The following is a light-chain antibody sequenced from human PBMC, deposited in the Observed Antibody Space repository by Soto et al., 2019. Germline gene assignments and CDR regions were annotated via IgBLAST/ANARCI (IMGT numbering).Light chain of an antibody. V-gene: IGKV1-5*01. CDR3: LQYNVSPYT. CDR2: DAS. Sequence: DIRMTQSPSTLSASVGDRVTITCRASQSISSWLAWYQQKPGKAPKLLIYDASNLQSGVPSRFSGSGSGTEFTLTISSLQPEDFATYYCLQYNVSPYTFGQGTKLEI. J-gene: IGKJ2*01. CDR1: QSISSW.